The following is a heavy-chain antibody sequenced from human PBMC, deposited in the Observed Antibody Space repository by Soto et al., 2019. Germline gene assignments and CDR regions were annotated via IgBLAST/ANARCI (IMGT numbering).Heavy chain of an antibody. V-gene: IGHV4-30-4*08. CDR2: ISNSGST. J-gene: IGHJ4*02. D-gene: IGHD5-18*01. CDR3: ATESGSTYGYFDH. CDR1: GGSISSGGYY. Sequence: SETLSLTCTVSGGSISSGGYYWSWIRQSPGKGLEWIGYISNSGSTGYNPSLKTRLSMSVDRSKNQFTLRLTSVTAADTAVYFCATESGSTYGYFDHWGQGTQVTSPQ.